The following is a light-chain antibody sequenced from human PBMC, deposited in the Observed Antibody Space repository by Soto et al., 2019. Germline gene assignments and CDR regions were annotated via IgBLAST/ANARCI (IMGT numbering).Light chain of an antibody. CDR1: QTIDSNY. CDR3: QQRNIWPPVT. J-gene: IGKJ5*01. Sequence: IEMTQSPVTLSVSPGETVTLSCRASQTIDSNYLSWYQQKPGQAPRLLISGASTRATGIPARFSGSGSGTDFTLTISSLEPEDSAIYYCQQRNIWPPVTSGQGTLLEI. V-gene: IGKV3D-7*01. CDR2: GAS.